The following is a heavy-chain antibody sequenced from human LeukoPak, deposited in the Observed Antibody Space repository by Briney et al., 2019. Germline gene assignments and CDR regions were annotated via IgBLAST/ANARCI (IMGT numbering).Heavy chain of an antibody. J-gene: IGHJ4*02. CDR3: VRVGIDYGDYFDY. CDR2: IKHDGSET. V-gene: IGHV3-7*05. CDR1: GLTFSRDW. D-gene: IGHD4-17*01. Sequence: GGSLRLSCVASGLTFSRDWMSWVRQAPGKGLEWLANIKHDGSETNYVDSVKGRFTISRDNTKNSLYLQMNSLRAEDTAVYYCVRVGIDYGDYFDYWGQGTLVTVS.